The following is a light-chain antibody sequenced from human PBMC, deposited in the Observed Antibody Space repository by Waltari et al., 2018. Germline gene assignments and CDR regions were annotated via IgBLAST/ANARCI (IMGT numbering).Light chain of an antibody. CDR1: SSKVGGYDY. CDR3: SSYAGSTLM. CDR2: EVN. V-gene: IGLV2-8*01. J-gene: IGLJ3*02. Sequence: QSALTQPPSASGSPGQSVTISFTGTSSKVGGYDYFSWYQQHPGKAHKLMIYEVNKRPSGVPDRFSGSKSGNTASLTVSGLQAEDEADYYCSSYAGSTLMFGGGTKLTVL.